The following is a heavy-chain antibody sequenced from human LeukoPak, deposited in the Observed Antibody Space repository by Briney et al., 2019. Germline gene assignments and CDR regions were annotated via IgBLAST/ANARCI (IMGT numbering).Heavy chain of an antibody. CDR1: GFTFSSYA. D-gene: IGHD2-21*02. V-gene: IGHV3-30-3*01. Sequence: TGGSLRLSCAASGFTFSSYAMHWVRHAPGKGLEWVAVISYDGSNKYYADSVKGRFTISRDNSKNTLYLQMNSLRAEDTAVYYCARTTYCGGDCSLPDDYWGQGTLVTVSS. CDR2: ISYDGSNK. CDR3: ARTTYCGGDCSLPDDY. J-gene: IGHJ4*02.